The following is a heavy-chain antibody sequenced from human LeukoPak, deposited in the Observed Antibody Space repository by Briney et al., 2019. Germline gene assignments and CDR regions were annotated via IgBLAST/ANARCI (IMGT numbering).Heavy chain of an antibody. D-gene: IGHD4-17*01. CDR1: GFTFSSYA. CDR3: AREGFEKVTTRESLLRVDYYYMDV. CDR2: FSGSGGST. Sequence: PGGSLRLSCAASGFTFSSYAMSWVRPAPGKGLEWVSAFSGSGGSTYYADSVKGRFTISRDNSKNTLYLQMNSLRAEDTAVYYCAREGFEKVTTRESLLRVDYYYMDVWGKGTTVTVSS. V-gene: IGHV3-23*01. J-gene: IGHJ6*03.